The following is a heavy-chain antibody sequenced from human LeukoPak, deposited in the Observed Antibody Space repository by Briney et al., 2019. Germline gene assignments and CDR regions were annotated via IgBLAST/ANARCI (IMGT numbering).Heavy chain of an antibody. D-gene: IGHD3-16*01. V-gene: IGHV1-18*01. Sequence: ASVKVSCKASGYTFTSYGISWVRQAPGQGLEWMGWISAYNGNTNCAQKLQGRVTMTTHTSTSTAYMELRSLRSDVRAVYYCARDGVWPQGLFDYWGQGTLVTVSS. J-gene: IGHJ4*02. CDR3: ARDGVWPQGLFDY. CDR2: ISAYNGNT. CDR1: GYTFTSYG.